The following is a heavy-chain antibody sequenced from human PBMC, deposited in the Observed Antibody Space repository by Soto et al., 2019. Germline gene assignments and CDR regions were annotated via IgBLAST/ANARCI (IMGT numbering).Heavy chain of an antibody. CDR2: INPNSGGT. CDR1: GYTFTGYY. Sequence: ASVKVSCKASGYTFTGYYMHWVRQAPGQGLEWMGWINPNSGGTNYAQKFQGWVTMTRDTSISTAYMELSRLRSDDTAVYYCARDTAYYDFWSGYYDYWGQGTLVTVSS. D-gene: IGHD3-3*01. CDR3: ARDTAYYDFWSGYYDY. V-gene: IGHV1-2*04. J-gene: IGHJ4*02.